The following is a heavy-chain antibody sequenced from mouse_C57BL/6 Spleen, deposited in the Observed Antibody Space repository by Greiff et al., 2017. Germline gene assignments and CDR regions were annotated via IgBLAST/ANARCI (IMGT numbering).Heavy chain of an antibody. D-gene: IGHD1-1*01. Sequence: VQLQQSGPELVKPGASVKIPCKASGYTFTDYNMDWVKQSHGKSLEWIGDINPNNGGTIYNQKFKGKATLTVDKSSSTAYMELRSLTSEDTAVYYCGKQIITTESDYAMDYWGQGTSVTVSS. CDR1: GYTFTDYN. V-gene: IGHV1-18*01. CDR2: INPNNGGT. J-gene: IGHJ4*01. CDR3: GKQIITTESDYAMDY.